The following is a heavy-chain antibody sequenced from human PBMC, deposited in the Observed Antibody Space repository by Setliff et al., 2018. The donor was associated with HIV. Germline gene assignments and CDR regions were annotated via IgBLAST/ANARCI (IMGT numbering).Heavy chain of an antibody. J-gene: IGHJ4*02. V-gene: IGHV4-34*01. Sequence: SETLSLTCAVYGGSFSGFYWNWIRQAPGKGLEWIGEINHSRRTKYNPSLKSRVTISVDTSRNECSLKLTSVTAADTAVYYCAREVRWELPQGFDHWGQGSQVTVSS. CDR1: GGSFSGFY. CDR3: AREVRWELPQGFDH. D-gene: IGHD1-26*01. CDR2: INHSRRT.